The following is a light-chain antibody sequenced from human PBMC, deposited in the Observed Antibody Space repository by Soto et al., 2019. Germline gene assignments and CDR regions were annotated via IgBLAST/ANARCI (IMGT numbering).Light chain of an antibody. V-gene: IGKV3D-20*01. CDR1: QSINNNY. Sequence: EIVLTQSPATLSLSPGERATLSCGASQSINNNYLAWYQQKPGLAPKLLIYDASTRAAGIPDRFSGSGSGTDFTLTSSRLEPEDCAVYYCQQCDSLSTFGGGTQVEIK. CDR3: QQCDSLST. J-gene: IGKJ4*01. CDR2: DAS.